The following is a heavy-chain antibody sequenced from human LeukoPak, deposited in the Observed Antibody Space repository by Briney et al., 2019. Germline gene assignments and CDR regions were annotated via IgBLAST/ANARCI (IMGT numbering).Heavy chain of an antibody. CDR1: GFTLSTYW. V-gene: IGHV3-7*01. CDR2: TNQEGSEK. J-gene: IGHJ4*02. CDR3: ARDPKWLDY. D-gene: IGHD5-12*01. Sequence: PGGSLRLSCAASGFTLSTYWMSWVRQAPGKGLEWVANTNQEGSEKYYVDSVKGRFTISKDNAKNALYLQMNSLRAEDTAVYYCARDPKWLDYWGQGTLVTASS.